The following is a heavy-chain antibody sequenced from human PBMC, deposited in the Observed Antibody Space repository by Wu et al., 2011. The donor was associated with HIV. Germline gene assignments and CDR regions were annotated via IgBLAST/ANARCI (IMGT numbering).Heavy chain of an antibody. D-gene: IGHD6-6*01. J-gene: IGHJ3*02. Sequence: KVSCKASGYTFTSYGISWVRQAPGQGLEWMGWISAYNGNTNYAQKLQGRVTMTTDTSTSTAYMELRSLRSDDTAVYYCARDIVHAQIAARPRGNAFDIWGQGTMVTVSS. CDR3: ARDIVHAQIAARPRGNAFDI. V-gene: IGHV1-18*01. CDR2: ISAYNGNT. CDR1: GYTFTSYG.